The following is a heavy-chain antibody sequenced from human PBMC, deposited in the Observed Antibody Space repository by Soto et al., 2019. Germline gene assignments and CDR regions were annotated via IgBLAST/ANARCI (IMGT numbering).Heavy chain of an antibody. CDR1: GGSISSYY. Sequence: SETLSLTCTVSGGSISSYYWSWIRQPPGKGLEWIGYIYYSGSTNYNPSLKSRVTISVDTSKNQFSLKLSSVTAADTAVYYCDRDRPINMLPQGANDAFDIWGQGTMVTVSS. CDR2: IYYSGST. CDR3: DRDRPINMLPQGANDAFDI. D-gene: IGHD2-8*01. V-gene: IGHV4-59*01. J-gene: IGHJ3*02.